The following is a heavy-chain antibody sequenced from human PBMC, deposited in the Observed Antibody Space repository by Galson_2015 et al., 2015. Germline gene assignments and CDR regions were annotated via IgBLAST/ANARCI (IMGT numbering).Heavy chain of an antibody. V-gene: IGHV5-51*01. CDR2: IYPGDSDI. CDR3: ARRTVGKYYYDY. J-gene: IGHJ4*02. D-gene: IGHD3/OR15-3a*01. Sequence: QSGAEVKKPGESLKISWQGSGYSFTSYWVAWVRQMPGKGLEWMGIIYPGDSDIRYSPSFQGQVTISADNSIGTAYLQWSSLKASDTAMYYCARRTVGKYYYDYWGQGTLVTVSS. CDR1: GYSFTSYW.